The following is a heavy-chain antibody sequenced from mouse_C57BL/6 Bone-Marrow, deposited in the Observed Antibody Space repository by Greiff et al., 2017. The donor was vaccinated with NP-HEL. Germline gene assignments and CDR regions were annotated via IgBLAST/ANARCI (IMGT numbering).Heavy chain of an antibody. V-gene: IGHV5-12*01. CDR1: GFTFSDYY. D-gene: IGHD2-2*01. CDR2: ISNGGGST. Sequence: EVKLVESGGGLVQPGGSLKLSCAASGFTFSDYYMYWVRQTPEKRLEWVAYISNGGGSTYYPDPVKGRFTISRDNAKNTLYLQMSRLKSEDTAMEYCARQRRYGYGDGWFAYWGQGTLVTVSA. CDR3: ARQRRYGYGDGWFAY. J-gene: IGHJ3*01.